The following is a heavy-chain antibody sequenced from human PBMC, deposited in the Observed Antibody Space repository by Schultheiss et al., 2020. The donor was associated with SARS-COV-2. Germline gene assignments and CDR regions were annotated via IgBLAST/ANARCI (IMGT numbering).Heavy chain of an antibody. Sequence: GGSLRLSCAASGFTFSNAWMSWFRQAPGKGLEWVSVIYSGGSTYYADSVKGRFTISRDNSKNTLYLQMNSLRAEDTAVYYCARESIVVVTATNYYYYYGMDVWGQGTTVTVSS. CDR1: GFTFSNAW. V-gene: IGHV3-53*01. D-gene: IGHD2-21*02. CDR3: ARESIVVVTATNYYYYYGMDV. J-gene: IGHJ6*02. CDR2: IYSGGST.